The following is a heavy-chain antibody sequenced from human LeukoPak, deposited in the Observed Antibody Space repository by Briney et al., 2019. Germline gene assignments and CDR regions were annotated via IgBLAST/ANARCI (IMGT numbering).Heavy chain of an antibody. D-gene: IGHD3-3*01. V-gene: IGHV1-69*05. CDR3: ARDLTHDFWSGYPS. Sequence: ASVKVSCKASGGTFSSYAISWVRQAPGQGLEWMGGIIPIFGTANYAQKFQGRVTITTDESTSTAYMELSSLRSEDTAVYYCARDLTHDFWSGYPSWGQGTLVTVSS. CDR1: GGTFSSYA. CDR2: IIPIFGTA. J-gene: IGHJ4*02.